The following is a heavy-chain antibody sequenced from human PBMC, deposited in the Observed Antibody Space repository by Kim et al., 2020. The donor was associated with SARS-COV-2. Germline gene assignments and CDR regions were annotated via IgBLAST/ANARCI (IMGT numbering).Heavy chain of an antibody. Sequence: GGSLRLSCAASGFTFSSYEMNWVRQAPGKGLEWVSYISSSGSTIYYADSVKGRFTISRDNAKNSLYLQMNSLRAEDTAVYYCAREAGYSSSWSFDYWGQGTLVTVSS. D-gene: IGHD6-13*01. CDR1: GFTFSSYE. CDR3: AREAGYSSSWSFDY. J-gene: IGHJ4*02. V-gene: IGHV3-48*03. CDR2: ISSSGSTI.